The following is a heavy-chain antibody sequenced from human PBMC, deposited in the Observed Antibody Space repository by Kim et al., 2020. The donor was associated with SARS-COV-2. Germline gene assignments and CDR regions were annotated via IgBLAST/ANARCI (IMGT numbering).Heavy chain of an antibody. CDR1: GFTFNKYG. D-gene: IGHD3-22*01. Sequence: GGSLRLSCAASGFTFNKYGMTWVRQAPGKGLEWVSAINWNAGILAYADSVKGRFTISRDNVRNSLYLQMNSLRVDDTALYYCARLGPYDSSGYSFDYWGQGMLVTVSS. J-gene: IGHJ4*02. CDR3: ARLGPYDSSGYSFDY. CDR2: INWNAGIL. V-gene: IGHV3-20*04.